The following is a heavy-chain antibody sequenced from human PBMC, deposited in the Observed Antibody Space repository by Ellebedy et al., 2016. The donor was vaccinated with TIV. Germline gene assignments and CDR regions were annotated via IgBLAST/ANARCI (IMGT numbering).Heavy chain of an antibody. CDR3: ARALIVGATPPDY. V-gene: IGHV3-30*04. D-gene: IGHD1-26*01. CDR1: GFTFSSYA. J-gene: IGHJ4*02. CDR2: ISYDGSNK. Sequence: GESLKISXAASGFTFSSYAMHWVRQAPGKGLEWVAVISYDGSNKYYADSVKGRFTISRDNSKNTLYLQMNSLRAEDTAVYYCARALIVGATPPDYWGQGTLVTVSS.